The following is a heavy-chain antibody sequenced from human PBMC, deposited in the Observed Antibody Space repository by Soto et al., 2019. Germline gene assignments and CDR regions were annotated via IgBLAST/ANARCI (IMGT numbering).Heavy chain of an antibody. Sequence: EVQLVESGGGLVKPGGSLRLSCAASGFTFSRYSMNWVRQAPGKGLEWVSSISSSSSYIYYADSVKGRFTISRDNAKNSLYLQMNSLRAEDTAVYYCARDKIAAAGTQDYWGQGTLVTVSS. CDR2: ISSSSSYI. D-gene: IGHD6-13*01. V-gene: IGHV3-21*01. J-gene: IGHJ4*02. CDR1: GFTFSRYS. CDR3: ARDKIAAAGTQDY.